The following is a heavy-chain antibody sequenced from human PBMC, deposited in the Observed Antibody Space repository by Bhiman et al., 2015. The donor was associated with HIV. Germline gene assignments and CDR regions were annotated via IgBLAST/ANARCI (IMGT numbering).Heavy chain of an antibody. J-gene: IGHJ6*02. D-gene: IGHD6-19*01. CDR3: ARDLFFVVAGGPDSYYYGLDV. CDR2: IKYVGSET. Sequence: EVQLVESGGGLVQPGGSLRLSCVGSGFSFSNYWMNWVRQAPGKGLEWVAIIKYVGSETYYVDSVKGRFTISRDNSKNTLFLQMNSLRGEDTAIYYCARDLFFVVAGGPDSYYYGLDVWGQGTTVTVSS. CDR1: GFSFSNYW. V-gene: IGHV3-7*01.